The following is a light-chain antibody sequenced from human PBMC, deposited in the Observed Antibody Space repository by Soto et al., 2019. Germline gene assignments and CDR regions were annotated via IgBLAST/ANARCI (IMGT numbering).Light chain of an antibody. CDR3: LSFDSSLSGSGV. CDR1: LSNIGAGYE. J-gene: IGLJ3*02. Sequence: QSVLTQPPSVSGAPGQRVTISCTGSLSNIGAGYEVHWYQQLPGTAPKLLISGHNNRPSGVPDRFFGSKSGTSASLTIIGLQADDEAEYFCLSFDSSLSGSGVFGGGTKLTVL. CDR2: GHN. V-gene: IGLV1-40*01.